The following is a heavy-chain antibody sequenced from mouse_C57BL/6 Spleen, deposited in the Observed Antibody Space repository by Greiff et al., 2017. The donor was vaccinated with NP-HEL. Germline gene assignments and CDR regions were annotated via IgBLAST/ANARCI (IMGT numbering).Heavy chain of an antibody. V-gene: IGHV1-82*01. Sequence: VQLQESGPELVKPGASVKISCKASGYAFSSSWMNWVKQRPGKGLEWIGRIYPGDGDTNYNGKFKGKATLTADKSSSTAYMQLSSLTSEDSAVYFCARGGYYGSSFDYWGQGITLTVSS. CDR1: GYAFSSSW. D-gene: IGHD1-1*01. J-gene: IGHJ2*01. CDR3: ARGGYYGSSFDY. CDR2: IYPGDGDT.